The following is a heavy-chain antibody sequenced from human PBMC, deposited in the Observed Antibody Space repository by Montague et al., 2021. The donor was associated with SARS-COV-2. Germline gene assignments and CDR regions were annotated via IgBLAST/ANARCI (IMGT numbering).Heavy chain of an antibody. CDR2: ISYDGSNK. CDR3: ARDHLNRRGAEGFLTIFGVVTSNYFDY. J-gene: IGHJ4*02. D-gene: IGHD3-3*01. V-gene: IGHV3-30*04. Sequence: SLRLSCAASGFTFSSYAMHWVRQAPGKGLEWVAVISYDGSNKYYADSVKGRFTISRDNSKNTLYLQMNSLRAKDTAVYYCARDHLNRRGAEGFLTIFGVVTSNYFDYWGQGTLVTVSS. CDR1: GFTFSSYA.